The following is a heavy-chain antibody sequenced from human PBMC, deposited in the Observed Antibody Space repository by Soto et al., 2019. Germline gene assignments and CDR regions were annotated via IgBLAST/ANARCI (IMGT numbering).Heavy chain of an antibody. CDR2: ISSSGSTI. V-gene: IGHV3-11*01. Sequence: WGSLSLCCAASGFTFIDYYMSWILQATGTGLEWVSYISSSGSTIYYADSVKGRFTISRDNAKNSLYLQMNSLRAEDTAVYYCARASCSGGSCYLPYYFDYWGQGTLVTVSS. CDR3: ARASCSGGSCYLPYYFDY. J-gene: IGHJ4*02. CDR1: GFTFIDYY. D-gene: IGHD2-15*01.